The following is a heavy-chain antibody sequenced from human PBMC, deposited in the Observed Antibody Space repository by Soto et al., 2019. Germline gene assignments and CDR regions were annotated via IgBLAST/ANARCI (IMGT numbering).Heavy chain of an antibody. Sequence: ASVKVSCKASGYTLTSHGISWVRQAPGQGLEWMGWMNPNSGNTGYAQKFQGRVTMTRNTSISTAYMELSSLRSEDTAVYYCARGRIAVAGTDYYYYMDVWGKGTTVTVSS. CDR2: MNPNSGNT. CDR3: ARGRIAVAGTDYYYYMDV. V-gene: IGHV1-8*02. D-gene: IGHD6-19*01. J-gene: IGHJ6*03. CDR1: GYTLTSHG.